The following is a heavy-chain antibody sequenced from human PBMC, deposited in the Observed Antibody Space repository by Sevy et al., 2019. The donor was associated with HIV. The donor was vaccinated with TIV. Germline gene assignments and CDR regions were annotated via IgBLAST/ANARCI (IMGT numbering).Heavy chain of an antibody. CDR1: GDIFSNYG. J-gene: IGHJ5*02. D-gene: IGHD2-21*01. Sequence: ASVKVSCKASGDIFSNYGINWVRQAPGQGLQWMGGILPISGLVNYAQKFQGRVTISADKSTGTGYMALSSLRSEDTAVYYCARDRPCGGDCYILDPWGQGVLVTVSS. CDR2: ILPISGLV. CDR3: ARDRPCGGDCYILDP. V-gene: IGHV1-69*10.